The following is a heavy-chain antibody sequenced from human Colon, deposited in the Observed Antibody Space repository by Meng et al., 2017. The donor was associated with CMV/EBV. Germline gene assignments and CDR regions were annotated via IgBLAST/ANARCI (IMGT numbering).Heavy chain of an antibody. CDR3: ARHSLTILTD. V-gene: IGHV2-5*02. Sequence: ALNSPGPALVKPTQTLTLTSPFSGFSLTPTGSGVPWVLQPPGKAPELLALIHWDDDKRYSPSLKNRLTITKDTSKNQVVLSMTDLDPADTGTFYCARHSLTILTDWGQGALVTVSS. CDR2: IHWDDDK. CDR1: GFSLTPTGSG. D-gene: IGHD2-8*02. J-gene: IGHJ4*02.